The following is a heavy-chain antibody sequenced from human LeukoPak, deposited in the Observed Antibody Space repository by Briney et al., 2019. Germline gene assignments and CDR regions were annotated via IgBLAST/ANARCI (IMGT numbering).Heavy chain of an antibody. J-gene: IGHJ5*02. CDR1: GGTFSSYA. V-gene: IGHV1-69*13. CDR2: IIPIFGTA. D-gene: IGHD2-2*01. CDR3: ARGKDCSSTSCYSEVNNWFDP. Sequence: SVKVSCKASGGTFSSYAISWVRQAPGQGLEWMGGIIPIFGTANYAQKFQGRVTITADESTSTAYMELGSLRSEDTAVYYCARGKDCSSTSCYSEVNNWFDPWGQGTLVTVSS.